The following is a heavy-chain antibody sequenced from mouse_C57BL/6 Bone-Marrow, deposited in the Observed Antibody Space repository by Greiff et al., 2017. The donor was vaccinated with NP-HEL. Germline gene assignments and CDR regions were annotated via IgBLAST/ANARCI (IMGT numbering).Heavy chain of an antibody. D-gene: IGHD1-1*01. CDR2: ISSGSSTI. CDR1: GFTISDYG. V-gene: IGHV5-17*01. J-gene: IGHJ2*01. Sequence: VQLQQSGGGLVKPGGSLKFSCAASGFTISDYGMHWVRQAPEKGLEWVAYISSGSSTIYYAATVKGRFTISRDTAKNTLVLQMTSLTSEDTAMYYSARGITTGDWGNSTTLTVAT. CDR3: ARGITTGD.